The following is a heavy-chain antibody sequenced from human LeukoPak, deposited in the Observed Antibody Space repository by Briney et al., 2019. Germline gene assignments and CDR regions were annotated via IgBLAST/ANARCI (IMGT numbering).Heavy chain of an antibody. Sequence: KTSETLSLTCTVSGASISSSNWWTWVRQPPGEALEWIGEIYHAGSTKYNPSLKSRLTISVDKSNNSFSLCLTSVTAADTAFYYCARAAAVTGQFEFWGQGTLVTVSS. CDR1: GASISSSNW. D-gene: IGHD6-19*01. J-gene: IGHJ4*02. CDR3: ARAAAVTGQFEF. V-gene: IGHV4-4*02. CDR2: IYHAGST.